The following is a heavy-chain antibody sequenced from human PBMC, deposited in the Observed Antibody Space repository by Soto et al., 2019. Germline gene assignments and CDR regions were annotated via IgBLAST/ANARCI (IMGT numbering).Heavy chain of an antibody. CDR1: GGSVSRGPYY. CDR2: TYDGEST. V-gene: IGHV4-39*07. CDR3: ASVPIWCGSSSCYTEGFDS. D-gene: IGHD2-2*01. Sequence: SETLSLTCTVSGGSVSRGPYYWGWIRQPPGKGLEWIATTYDGESTYFNPSLRSRVTISVDTSKSQFSLKLKSVTAEDTAIYYCASVPIWCGSSSCYTEGFDSWGQGTLVTVSS. J-gene: IGHJ4*02.